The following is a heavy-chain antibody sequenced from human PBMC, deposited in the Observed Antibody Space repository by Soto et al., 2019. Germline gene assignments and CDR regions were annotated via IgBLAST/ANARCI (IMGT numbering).Heavy chain of an antibody. CDR2: MNEDGGTT. D-gene: IGHD3-10*01. CDR1: GFTFSSYW. CDR3: ASDLSGRADV. J-gene: IGHJ6*02. V-gene: IGHV3-74*01. Sequence: GGSLRLSCAASGFTFSSYWMHWVRQAPGKGPVWVSRMNEDGGTTDYADSVKGRFTISRDNAKNTLYLQMNSLRVEDTAVYYSASDLSGRADVWGQGTRVTVSS.